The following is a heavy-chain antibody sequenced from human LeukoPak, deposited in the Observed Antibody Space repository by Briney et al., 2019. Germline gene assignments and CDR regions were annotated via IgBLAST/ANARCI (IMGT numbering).Heavy chain of an antibody. Sequence: GGSLRLSCGATGSTTIATWSTGVAQAQGKGLVWVSRINGDGSSTTYADSVKGRFTISRDNAKNTLYLQMNSLRAEDTAVYYCAKGGTTVVDYWGQGTLVTVSS. V-gene: IGHV3-74*03. D-gene: IGHD4-23*01. J-gene: IGHJ4*02. CDR1: GSTTIAT. CDR3: AKGGTTVVDY. CDR2: INGDGSST.